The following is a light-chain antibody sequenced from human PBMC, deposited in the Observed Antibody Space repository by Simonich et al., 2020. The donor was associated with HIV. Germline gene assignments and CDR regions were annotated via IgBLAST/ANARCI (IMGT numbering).Light chain of an antibody. CDR2: WAS. CDR1: QSVLYSSNNKNY. V-gene: IGKV4-1*01. J-gene: IGKJ2*01. Sequence: DIVMTQSPDSLAVSLGERATINCNSSQSVLYSSNNKNYLAWYQQKPGQPPKLLIYWASTRESGVPDRFSGSGSGTDFTLTISSLQAEDVAVYYCQQYYTLPPYTFGQWTKLEIK. CDR3: QQYYTLPPYT.